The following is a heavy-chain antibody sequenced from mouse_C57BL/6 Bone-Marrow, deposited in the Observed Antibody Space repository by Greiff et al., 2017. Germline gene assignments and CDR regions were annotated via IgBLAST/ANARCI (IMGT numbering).Heavy chain of an antibody. CDR1: GYTFTDYN. D-gene: IGHD2-4*01. CDR2: INPNNGGT. V-gene: IGHV1-18*01. Sequence: VQLQQSGPELVKPGASVKIPCKASGYTFTDYNMDWVKQSHGKSLEWIGDINPNNGGTIYNQKFKGKATLTVDKSSITAYMELRSLTSEDTAVYYCARSRDYDLYYFDYWGQGTTLTVSS. CDR3: ARSRDYDLYYFDY. J-gene: IGHJ2*01.